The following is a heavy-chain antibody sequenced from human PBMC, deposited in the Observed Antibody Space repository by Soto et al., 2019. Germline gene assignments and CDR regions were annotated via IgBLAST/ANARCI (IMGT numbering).Heavy chain of an antibody. CDR1: GGSISSGGYY. Sequence: SETLSLTCTVSGGSISSGGYYWSWIRQHPGKGLEWIGYIYYSGSTYYNPSLKSRVTISVDTSKDQFSLKLSSVTAADTAVYYCARVNYYYDSSGYPRRYFDYWGQGTLVTVSS. CDR3: ARVNYYYDSSGYPRRYFDY. J-gene: IGHJ4*02. CDR2: IYYSGST. D-gene: IGHD3-22*01. V-gene: IGHV4-31*03.